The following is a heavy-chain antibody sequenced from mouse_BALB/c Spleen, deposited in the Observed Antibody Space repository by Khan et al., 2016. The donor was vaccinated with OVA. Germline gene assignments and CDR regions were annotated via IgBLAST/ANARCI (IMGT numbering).Heavy chain of an antibody. J-gene: IGHJ4*01. CDR1: GYTFTSHT. CDR3: ARRTTEYALDY. D-gene: IGHD2-14*01. V-gene: IGHV1-4*01. Sequence: VQLQESGAELARPGASVKTSCKASGYTFTSHTMHWVKQRPGQGLEWIGYINPRSGYTQYNQNFNDKATLTADISSSTAYMQLSSLTSEDSAVYYCARRTTEYALDYWGQGTSVTVSS. CDR2: INPRSGYT.